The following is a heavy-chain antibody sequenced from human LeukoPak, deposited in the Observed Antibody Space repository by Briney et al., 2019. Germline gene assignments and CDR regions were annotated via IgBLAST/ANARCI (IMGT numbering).Heavy chain of an antibody. CDR1: DFTFSNYA. Sequence: GGSQRLSCVASDFTFSNYARSWVRQAPGKGLEWVSDIHDTGGSTYYAASVKGRFSISRDNSKNTLYLQMNSLRAEDTAIYYCAKDIVEGNGFDYWGQGTLVTVSS. J-gene: IGHJ4*02. V-gene: IGHV3-23*01. CDR2: IHDTGGST. CDR3: AKDIVEGNGFDY. D-gene: IGHD3-22*01.